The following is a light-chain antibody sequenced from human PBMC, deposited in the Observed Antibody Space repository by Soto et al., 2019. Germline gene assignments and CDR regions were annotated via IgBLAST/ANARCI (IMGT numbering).Light chain of an antibody. CDR1: SSDVGGSNY. CDR2: DVS. Sequence: QSALTQPASVSGSPGQSITISCTGTSSDVGGSNYVSWYQQHPGKAPKLIIYDVSNRPSGVSNRFSGSKSGNTASLTISGLQAEDEADYYCGSYTSRDTLYVFGTGTKLTVL. J-gene: IGLJ1*01. CDR3: GSYTSRDTLYV. V-gene: IGLV2-14*01.